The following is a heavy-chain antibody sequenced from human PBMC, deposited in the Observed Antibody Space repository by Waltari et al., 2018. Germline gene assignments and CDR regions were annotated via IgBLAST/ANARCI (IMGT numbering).Heavy chain of an antibody. CDR3: ARDTDPQFANQWGGGFDY. CDR1: GFTFSSYA. D-gene: IGHD3-16*01. Sequence: QVQLVESGGGVVQPGRSLRLSCAASGFTFSSYAMHWVRQAPGKGLEWVAVISYDGSNKYYADSVKGRFTISRDNSKNTLYLQMNSLRAEDTAVYYCARDTDPQFANQWGGGFDYWGQGTLVTVSS. V-gene: IGHV3-30-3*01. J-gene: IGHJ4*02. CDR2: ISYDGSNK.